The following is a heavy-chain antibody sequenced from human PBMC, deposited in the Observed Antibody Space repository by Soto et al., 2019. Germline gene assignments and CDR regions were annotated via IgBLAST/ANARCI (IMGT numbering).Heavy chain of an antibody. V-gene: IGHV3-23*01. Sequence: GGSLRLSCAASGFTFSSYAMSWVRQAPGKGLEWVSAISGSGGSTYYADSVKGRFTISRDNSKNTLYLQMNSLRAEDTAVYYCAKDQPLAYYDILTGYQPEYYFDYWGQGTLVTVSS. CDR1: GFTFSSYA. CDR2: ISGSGGST. J-gene: IGHJ4*02. D-gene: IGHD3-9*01. CDR3: AKDQPLAYYDILTGYQPEYYFDY.